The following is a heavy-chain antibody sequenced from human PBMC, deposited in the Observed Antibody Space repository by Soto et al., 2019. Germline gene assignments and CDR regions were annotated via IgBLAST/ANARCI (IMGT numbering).Heavy chain of an antibody. CDR1: GGSISSSSYY. D-gene: IGHD3-3*01. V-gene: IGHV4-39*01. J-gene: IGHJ6*02. CDR2: IYYSGST. CDR3: ARHITIFGVVIHYYYYYGMDV. Sequence: SETLSLTCTVSGGSISSSSYYWGWIRQPPGKGLEWIGSIYYSGSTYYNPSLKSRVTISVDTSKNQFSLKLSSVTAADTAVYYCARHITIFGVVIHYYYYYGMDVWGQGTTVTVSS.